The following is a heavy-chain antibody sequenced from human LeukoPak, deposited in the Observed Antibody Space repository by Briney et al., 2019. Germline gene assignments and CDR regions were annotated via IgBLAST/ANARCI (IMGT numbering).Heavy chain of an antibody. CDR3: ARGAVGATFVFDY. CDR2: FYSSGST. V-gene: IGHV4-61*10. Sequence: SETLSLTCTVSGASINSGSYYWSWIRQPAGKGLEFIGHFYSSGSTNYNPSLKSRVTISVDTSKNQFSLKLSSVTAADTAVYYCARGAVGATFVFDYWGQGTLVTVSS. D-gene: IGHD1-26*01. J-gene: IGHJ4*02. CDR1: GASINSGSYY.